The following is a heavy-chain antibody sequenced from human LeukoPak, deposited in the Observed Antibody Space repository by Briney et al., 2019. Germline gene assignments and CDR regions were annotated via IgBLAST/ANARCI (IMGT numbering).Heavy chain of an antibody. CDR2: ICTGGRT. V-gene: IGHV3-66*01. CDR1: GXXXXXXF. D-gene: IGHD2-21*02. CDR3: SRDPAMTRGYGMDV. J-gene: IGHJ6*02. Sequence: GGSLRLSCAASGXXXXXXFXXXXXXAXGXGLXXVXFICTGGRTYQAESVKGRLTTSRADSKNMVYIQMNSLRAEDPAVSFCSRDPAMTRGYGMDVWGQGTTVTVSS.